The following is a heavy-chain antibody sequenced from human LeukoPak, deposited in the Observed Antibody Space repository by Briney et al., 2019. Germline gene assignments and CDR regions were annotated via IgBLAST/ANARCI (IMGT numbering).Heavy chain of an antibody. J-gene: IGHJ6*02. CDR1: GFTFSSYA. V-gene: IGHV3-13*01. D-gene: IGHD3-22*01. Sequence: PGGSLRLSCAASGFTFSSYAMSWVRQAPGKGLEWVSGIGTAGDTYYPGSVKGRFTISRENAKNSLYLQMNSLRAGDTAVYYCARARSSGSYYYYGMDVWGQGTTVTVSS. CDR3: ARARSSGSYYYYGMDV. CDR2: IGTAGDT.